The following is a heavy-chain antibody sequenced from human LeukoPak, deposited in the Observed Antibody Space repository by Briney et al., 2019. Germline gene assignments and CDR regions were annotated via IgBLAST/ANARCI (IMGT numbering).Heavy chain of an antibody. D-gene: IGHD5-18*01. CDR3: ARDGARGYSYGDN. CDR1: GYTFTSYY. CDR2: INPNSGDT. J-gene: IGHJ4*02. V-gene: IGHV1-18*04. Sequence: GASVKVSCKASGYTFTSYYIHWVRQAPGQGLEYMGWINPNSGDTNYAQKLQGRVTMTTDTSTSTAYMELRSLRSDDTAVYYCARDGARGYSYGDNWGQGTLVTVSS.